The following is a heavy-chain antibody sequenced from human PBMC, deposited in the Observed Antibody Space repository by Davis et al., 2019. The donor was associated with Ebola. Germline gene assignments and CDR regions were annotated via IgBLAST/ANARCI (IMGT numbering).Heavy chain of an antibody. J-gene: IGHJ6*02. V-gene: IGHV3-74*01. CDR2: INSDGSST. CDR1: GFTFSSYW. Sequence: PGGSLRLSCAASGFTFSSYWMHWVRQAPGKGLVWVSRINSDGSSTSYADSVKGRFTISRDNAKNTLYLQMNSLRAEDTAVYYCARVKNPKGGYCSSTSCSAYYYGMDVWGQGTTVTVSS. D-gene: IGHD2-2*01. CDR3: ARVKNPKGGYCSSTSCSAYYYGMDV.